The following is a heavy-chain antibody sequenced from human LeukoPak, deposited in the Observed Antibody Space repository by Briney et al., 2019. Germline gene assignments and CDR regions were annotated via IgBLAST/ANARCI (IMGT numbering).Heavy chain of an antibody. CDR1: GYTFTCYY. D-gene: IGHD4/OR15-4a*01. CDR2: INPNSGGT. Sequence: ASVKVSCKASGYTFTCYYIHWVRQAPGQGLEWMGWINPNSGGTNYAQKFQGWVTMTRDTSISTAYMELSRLRSDDAAVYHCSRSDATMVGGGLDYWGQGTLVTVSS. CDR3: SRSDATMVGGGLDY. V-gene: IGHV1-2*04. J-gene: IGHJ4*02.